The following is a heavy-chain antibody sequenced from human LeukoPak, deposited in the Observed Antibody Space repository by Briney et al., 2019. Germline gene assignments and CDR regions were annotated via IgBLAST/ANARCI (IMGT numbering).Heavy chain of an antibody. CDR3: ARVDDILTYYGMDV. V-gene: IGHV1-2*02. CDR2: INPNSGGT. D-gene: IGHD3-9*01. J-gene: IGHJ6*02. CDR1: GYTFTGYY. Sequence: ASLMVSCTASGYTFTGYYMHFGGHAPGQGLEWMGWINPNSGGTNYAQKFQGRVTMTRDTSISTAYMELSRLRSDDTAVYYCARVDDILTYYGMDVWGQGTTVTVSS.